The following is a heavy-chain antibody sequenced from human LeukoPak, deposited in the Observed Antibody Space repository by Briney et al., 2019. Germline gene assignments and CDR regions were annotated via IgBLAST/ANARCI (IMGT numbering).Heavy chain of an antibody. Sequence: PWASVKVSCKASGYTFTSYYMHWVRQAPGQGLEWMGIINPSGGSTSYAQKFQGRVTMTRDTSTSTVYMELSSLRSEDTAVYYCARVSGVWELTSSFDYWGQGTLVTVSS. D-gene: IGHD1-26*01. V-gene: IGHV1-46*01. CDR2: INPSGGST. CDR1: GYTFTSYY. CDR3: ARVSGVWELTSSFDY. J-gene: IGHJ4*02.